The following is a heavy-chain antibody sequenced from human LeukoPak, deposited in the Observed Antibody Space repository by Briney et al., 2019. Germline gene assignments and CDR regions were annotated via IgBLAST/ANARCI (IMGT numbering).Heavy chain of an antibody. Sequence: SVKVSCKASGGTFSSYAISWVRQAPGQGLEWMGGIIPIFGTANYAQKFQGRVTITADKSTSTAYMELSSLRSEDTAVHYCARGRFLEWLLYHPTFDYWGQGTLVTVSS. D-gene: IGHD3-3*01. CDR1: GGTFSSYA. V-gene: IGHV1-69*06. J-gene: IGHJ4*02. CDR2: IIPIFGTA. CDR3: ARGRFLEWLLYHPTFDY.